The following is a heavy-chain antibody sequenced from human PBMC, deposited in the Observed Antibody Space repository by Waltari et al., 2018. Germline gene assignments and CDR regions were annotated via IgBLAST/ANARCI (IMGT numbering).Heavy chain of an antibody. J-gene: IGHJ3*01. D-gene: IGHD3-10*02. CDR3: ARSALTSYRHTDVDVFES. V-gene: IGHV1-45*02. CDR1: GYMFTYSY. Sequence: QMQLMQSGAEVKTTGSSVKVSCTASGYMFTYSYIYWVRKAPGQAFEWMGWISPLNGDTNYAQNFKGRVIFTRRSDTLSTVYMEVRSLTSDDTAVYFCARSALTSYRHTDVDVFESWGQGTMVTVSS. CDR2: ISPLNGDT.